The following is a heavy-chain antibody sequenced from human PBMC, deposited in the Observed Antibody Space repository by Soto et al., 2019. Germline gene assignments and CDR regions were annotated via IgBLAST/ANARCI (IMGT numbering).Heavy chain of an antibody. CDR2: ISSSSSYI. CDR1: GFTFSSYS. CDR3: ARDLEWPDGYNVLYYYYYGMDV. D-gene: IGHD5-12*01. J-gene: IGHJ6*02. Sequence: GGSLRLSCAASGFTFSSYSMNCVRQAPGKGLEWVSSISSSSSYIYYADSVKGRFTISRDNAKNSLYLQMNSLRAEDTAVYYCARDLEWPDGYNVLYYYYYGMDVWGQGTTVTVSS. V-gene: IGHV3-21*01.